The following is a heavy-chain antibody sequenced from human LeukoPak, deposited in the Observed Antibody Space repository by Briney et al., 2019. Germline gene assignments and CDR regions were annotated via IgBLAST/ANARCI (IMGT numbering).Heavy chain of an antibody. D-gene: IGHD6-13*01. CDR2: IYYSGST. V-gene: IGHV4-59*01. Sequence: SETLSLTCTVSGDSNSTYYWSWIRQPPGKGPEWIGYIYYSGSTNYNPSLKSRVTISVDTSKHQFSLQLSSVTAADTAVYYCAIGRWSSSWYGDAFDIWGQGTMVTVSS. J-gene: IGHJ3*02. CDR3: AIGRWSSSWYGDAFDI. CDR1: GDSNSTYY.